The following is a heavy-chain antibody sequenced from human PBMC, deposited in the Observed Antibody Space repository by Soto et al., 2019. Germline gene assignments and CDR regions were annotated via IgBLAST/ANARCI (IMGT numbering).Heavy chain of an antibody. CDR1: GGSISSSSYY. D-gene: IGHD3-22*01. J-gene: IGHJ3*02. CDR2: IYYSGST. CDR3: ARHFPHYYDSSGYYYAPVLFDI. V-gene: IGHV4-39*01. Sequence: QLQLQESGPGLVKPSETLSLTCTVSGGSISSSSYYWGWIRQPPGKGLEWIGSIYYSGSTYYNPSLKSRVTISVDTSKNQFSLKLSSVTAADTAVYYCARHFPHYYDSSGYYYAPVLFDIWGQGTMVTVSS.